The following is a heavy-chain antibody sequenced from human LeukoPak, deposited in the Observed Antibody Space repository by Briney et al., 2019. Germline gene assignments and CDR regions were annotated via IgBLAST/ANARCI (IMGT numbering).Heavy chain of an antibody. D-gene: IGHD6-19*01. V-gene: IGHV3-23*01. CDR2: VSGSGGST. CDR3: AKIEGSGWYERDC. CDR1: GFTFSSYA. J-gene: IGHJ4*02. Sequence: GGSLRLSYAASGFTFSSYAMSWVRQAPGKGLDWVSAVSGSGGSTFYADSVRGRFTISRDNSRNMLYLQMNSLTAEDTAIYYCAKIEGSGWYERDCWGQGTLVTVSS.